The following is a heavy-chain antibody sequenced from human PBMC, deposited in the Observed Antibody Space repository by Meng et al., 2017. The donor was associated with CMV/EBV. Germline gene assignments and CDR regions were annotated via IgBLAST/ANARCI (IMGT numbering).Heavy chain of an antibody. V-gene: IGHV4-34*01. CDR2: INHSGST. CDR3: ARGGVEMATIGYYFDY. CDR1: GWSFSGNY. Sequence: VQSPDLALVPCTLSRTLTLPCTVYGWSFSGNYWSWIRQPPGKGLEWIGEINHSGSTNYNPSLKSRVTISVDTSKNQFSLKLSSVTAADTAVYYCARGGVEMATIGYYFDYWGQGTLVTVSS. J-gene: IGHJ4*02. D-gene: IGHD5-24*01.